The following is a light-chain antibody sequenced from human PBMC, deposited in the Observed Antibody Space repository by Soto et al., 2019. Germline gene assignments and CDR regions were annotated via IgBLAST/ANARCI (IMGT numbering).Light chain of an antibody. Sequence: QSALTQPASVSGSPGQSITISCTGTSSDIIGYDYVSWYQQHPGKAPKLVIYEISNRPSGVSNRFSGSKSGNTASLTISGLQAADEADYYCTSYTTTNTVVFGGGTKLTVL. CDR2: EIS. V-gene: IGLV2-14*01. CDR3: TSYTTTNTVV. J-gene: IGLJ2*01. CDR1: SSDIIGYDY.